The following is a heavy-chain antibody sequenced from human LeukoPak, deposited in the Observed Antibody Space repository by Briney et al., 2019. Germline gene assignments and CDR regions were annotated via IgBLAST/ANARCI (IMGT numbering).Heavy chain of an antibody. D-gene: IGHD5-18*01. CDR1: GGSISSYY. CDR3: ARTDYSYGYYFDY. V-gene: IGHV4-59*01. Sequence: SETLSLTCTVSGGSISSYYWSWIRQPPGEGQEWVGYIYYSGSTNYHPSLKSRVTISVYTSKNQFSLKLSSVTAADTAVYYCARTDYSYGYYFDYWGQGTLVTVSS. J-gene: IGHJ4*02. CDR2: IYYSGST.